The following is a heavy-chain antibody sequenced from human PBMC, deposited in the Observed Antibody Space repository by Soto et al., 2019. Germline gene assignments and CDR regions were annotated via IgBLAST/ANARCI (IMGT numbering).Heavy chain of an antibody. CDR1: GFTVSSNY. J-gene: IGHJ6*03. CDR3: ARDWYDILTGYYYSYYMDV. CDR2: IYSGGST. Sequence: EVQLVESGGGLVQPGGSLRLSCAASGFTVSSNYMSWVRQAPGKGLEWVSVIYSGGSTYYADSVKGRFTISRDNSKNTLYLLMNSLRAEDTAVYYCARDWYDILTGYYYSYYMDVWGKGTTVTVSS. D-gene: IGHD3-9*01. V-gene: IGHV3-66*01.